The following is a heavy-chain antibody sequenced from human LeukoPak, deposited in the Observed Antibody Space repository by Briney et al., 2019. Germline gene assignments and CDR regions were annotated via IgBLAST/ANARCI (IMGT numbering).Heavy chain of an antibody. CDR1: GFTFSGYW. CDR3: ARDGTTSGYYGMDV. Sequence: PGGSLRLSCAASGFTFSGYWMSWLRQAPGKGLEWVANIKQGGGEKYYVDSVKGRFTISRDNAKNSLYLQMNSLRAEDTAVYYCARDGTTSGYYGMDVWGQGTTVTVSS. V-gene: IGHV3-7*01. J-gene: IGHJ6*02. CDR2: IKQGGGEK. D-gene: IGHD2/OR15-2a*01.